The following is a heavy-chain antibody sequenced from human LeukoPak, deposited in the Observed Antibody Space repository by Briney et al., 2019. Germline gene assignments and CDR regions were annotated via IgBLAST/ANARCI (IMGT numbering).Heavy chain of an antibody. Sequence: GGSLRLSCTAAGFNFGTYWLSWVRQSPEKGLEFVANIKYDDTVKNYVDSVKGRFTISRDNPSNSVYLQMDRLRPEDTALYYCARHPDSSAFAYCGQGAQVTVSS. CDR1: GFNFGTYW. CDR3: ARHPDSSAFAY. V-gene: IGHV3-7*01. J-gene: IGHJ4*02. D-gene: IGHD2-15*01. CDR2: IKYDDTVK.